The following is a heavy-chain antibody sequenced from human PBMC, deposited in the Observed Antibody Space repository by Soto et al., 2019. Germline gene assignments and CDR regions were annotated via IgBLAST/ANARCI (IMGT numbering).Heavy chain of an antibody. CDR2: INYSGST. J-gene: IGHJ4*02. V-gene: IGHV4-59*08. CDR1: GGSVTNHH. Sequence: QVQLQESGPGLVKPSETLSLTCTVSGGSVTNHHLSWIRQPPGKGLEWMGYINYSGSTNYNPSLSSRVTMSIYTSNSQFSLNLGSVTAADTPVYYCAPYIGGGGGRGYWGQGTLVTVSS. D-gene: IGHD2-21*01. CDR3: APYIGGGGGRGY.